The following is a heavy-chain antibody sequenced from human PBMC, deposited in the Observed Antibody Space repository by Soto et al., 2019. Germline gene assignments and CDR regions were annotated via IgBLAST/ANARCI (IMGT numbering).Heavy chain of an antibody. J-gene: IGHJ4*02. CDR2: ISAYNGNT. CDR3: ERGPCYYHFWSGAYPHTGSDYFDY. CDR1: GYTFTSYG. D-gene: IGHD3-3*01. Sequence: ASVKVSCKASGYTFTSYGISWVRQAPGQGLEWMGWISAYNGNTNYAQKLQGRVTMTTDTSTSTAYMELRSLRSDDTAVYYCERGPCYYHFWSGAYPHTGSDYFDYWGQRYLVTVSS. V-gene: IGHV1-18*01.